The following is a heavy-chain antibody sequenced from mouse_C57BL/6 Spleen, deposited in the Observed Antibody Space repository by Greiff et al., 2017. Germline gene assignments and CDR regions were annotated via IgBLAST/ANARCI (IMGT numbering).Heavy chain of an antibody. CDR1: GYTFTSYW. Sequence: QVQLQQPGAELVRPGSSVKLSCKASGYTFTSYWMHWVKQRPIQGLEWIGNIDPSDSETLYNQKFKDKATLTVDKSSSTAYMQLSSLTSEDSAVYYCARGKRTYSPALEDWGQGTTLTVAS. CDR2: IDPSDSET. V-gene: IGHV1-52*01. J-gene: IGHJ2*01. D-gene: IGHD5-1*01. CDR3: ARGKRTYSPALED.